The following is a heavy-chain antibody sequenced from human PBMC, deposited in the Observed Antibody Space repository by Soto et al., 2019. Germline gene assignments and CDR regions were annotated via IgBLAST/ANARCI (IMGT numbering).Heavy chain of an antibody. V-gene: IGHV3-30*18. CDR3: AKDWGIAVAAH. CDR1: GSTFRVMG. J-gene: IGHJ4*02. Sequence: QVQLVESGGGVVQPGGALRLSCPAPGSTFRVMGMHWVRQAPAKGLGWVAVISHDGGNKYYGDAVKGRFTTSRDNSKNTLYLQMNSLRADDTAVYYCAKDWGIAVAAHWGQGTLVTVSS. D-gene: IGHD6-19*01. CDR2: ISHDGGNK.